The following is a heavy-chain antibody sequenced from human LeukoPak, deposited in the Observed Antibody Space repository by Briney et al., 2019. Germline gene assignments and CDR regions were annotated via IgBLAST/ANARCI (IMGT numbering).Heavy chain of an antibody. CDR2: ISSSSSTI. D-gene: IGHD3-16*02. Sequence: GGSLRLSCAASGFTFSSYSMNWVRQAPGKGLEWVSYISSSSSTIYYADSVKGRFTISRDNDKNSLYLQMNSLRAEDTAVYYCAREIVYYSDYWGQGTLVTVSS. CDR1: GFTFSSYS. V-gene: IGHV3-48*01. J-gene: IGHJ4*02. CDR3: AREIVYYSDY.